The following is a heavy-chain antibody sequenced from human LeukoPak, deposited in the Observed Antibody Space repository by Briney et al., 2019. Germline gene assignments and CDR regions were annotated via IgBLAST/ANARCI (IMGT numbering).Heavy chain of an antibody. CDR3: AREVVYYYDSSGYYYYFDY. Sequence: SVKVSCKASGYTFTSYGISWVRQAPGQGLEWMGRIIPIFGTANYAQNFQGRVTITTDESTTTAYMELSSLRSEDTAVYYCAREVVYYYDSSGYYYYFDYWGQGTLVTVSS. CDR1: GYTFTSYG. J-gene: IGHJ4*02. D-gene: IGHD3-22*01. CDR2: IIPIFGTA. V-gene: IGHV1-69*05.